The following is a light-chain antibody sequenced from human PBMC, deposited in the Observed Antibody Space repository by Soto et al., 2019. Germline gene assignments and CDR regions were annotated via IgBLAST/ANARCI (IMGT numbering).Light chain of an antibody. V-gene: IGKV1-5*03. CDR3: QRYNSYSEA. Sequence: DIQMTQSPSTLSGSVGDRVTITCRDSQTISSWLAWYQQKPGKAPKLLIYKASTLKSGVPSRFSGSGSGTEFTLTISSLQPDDFATYYCQRYNSYSEAFGQGTKVELK. CDR1: QTISSW. J-gene: IGKJ1*01. CDR2: KAS.